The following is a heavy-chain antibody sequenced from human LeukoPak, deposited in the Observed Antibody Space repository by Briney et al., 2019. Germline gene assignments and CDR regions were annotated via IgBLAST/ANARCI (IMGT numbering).Heavy chain of an antibody. CDR1: GYTFTRYG. D-gene: IGHD6-13*01. CDR2: ISGYNANT. CDR3: ARESSGLPGTREFDY. Sequence: ASVTVSCTASGYTFTRYGISWVRQAPGQGLEWMGWISGYNANTKYAQKLQGRVTMTTDTSTSTAYMDLRSLRSDDTAVYYCARESSGLPGTREFDYWGQGTLVTVSS. J-gene: IGHJ4*02. V-gene: IGHV1-18*01.